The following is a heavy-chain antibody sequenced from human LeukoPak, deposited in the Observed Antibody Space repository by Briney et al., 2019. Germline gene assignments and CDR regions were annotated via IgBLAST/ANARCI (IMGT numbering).Heavy chain of an antibody. V-gene: IGHV5-51*01. Sequence: GESLKISCKGSGHSFTSYWIGWVRQMSGKGLEWMGIIYPGDSDTRYSPSFQGQVTISADKSISTAYLQWSSLKASDTAMYYCARQKGIAAAAPDYWGQGTLVTVSS. J-gene: IGHJ4*02. CDR3: ARQKGIAAAAPDY. CDR1: GHSFTSYW. CDR2: IYPGDSDT. D-gene: IGHD6-13*01.